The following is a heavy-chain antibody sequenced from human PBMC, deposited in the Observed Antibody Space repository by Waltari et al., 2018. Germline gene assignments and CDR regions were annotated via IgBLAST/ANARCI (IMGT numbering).Heavy chain of an antibody. CDR2: ISQTGTYI. CDR3: ATERGWIGGWSGSYYMDV. V-gene: IGHV3-21*02. Sequence: ELVAPGGALVKPGGSRRLSCAASGATFRNDDVTWIRQAPGKGVEWVSSISQTGTYIHYAAAVKGRFTISRDNAQNSLFLQMNSLTAEDTAVYYCATERGWIGGWSGSYYMDVWGRGTTVTVSS. CDR1: GATFRNDD. J-gene: IGHJ6*03. D-gene: IGHD6-19*01.